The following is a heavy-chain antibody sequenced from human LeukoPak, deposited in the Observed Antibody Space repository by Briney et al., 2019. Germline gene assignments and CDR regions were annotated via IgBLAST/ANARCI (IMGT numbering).Heavy chain of an antibody. J-gene: IGHJ4*02. CDR3: AREGYYGSGSPPSLYFDY. CDR2: TSSDLNVK. Sequence: GGSLRLSCAASGFTFRNYVIDWVRQAPGKGLEWVAVTSSDLNVKLYADSVKGRFTISRDNSRSTLYLQMNSLRPEDTAIYYCAREGYYGSGSPPSLYFDYWGQGTLVTVSS. CDR1: GFTFRNYV. D-gene: IGHD3-10*01. V-gene: IGHV3-30-3*01.